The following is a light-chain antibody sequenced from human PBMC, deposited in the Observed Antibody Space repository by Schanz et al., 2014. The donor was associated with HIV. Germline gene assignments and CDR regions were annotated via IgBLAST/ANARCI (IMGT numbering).Light chain of an antibody. CDR1: SSNIGAGYD. Sequence: QSVLTQPPSVSGAPGQRVTISCTGSSSNIGAGYDVHWYQQLPGTAPKLLIYGNSNRPSGVPDRFSGSKSGTSASLAITGLQAEDEADYYCSSYTNNNTVVFGGGTKLTVL. CDR2: GNS. V-gene: IGLV1-40*01. J-gene: IGLJ2*01. CDR3: SSYTNNNTVV.